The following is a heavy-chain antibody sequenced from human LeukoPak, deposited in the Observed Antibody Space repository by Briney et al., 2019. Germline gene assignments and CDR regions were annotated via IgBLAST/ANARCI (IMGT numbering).Heavy chain of an antibody. V-gene: IGHV3-33*01. D-gene: IGHD5-12*01. CDR3: ARYSGYDFMYYFDY. Sequence: GGSLRLSYAAPGFSFSCYGMYWVRQAPGKGLEWVAVIWYDGSNKYYADSVKGRFTISRDNSKNTLYLQMNSLRAEDTAVYYCARYSGYDFMYYFDYWGQGTLVTVSS. J-gene: IGHJ4*02. CDR2: IWYDGSNK. CDR1: GFSFSCYG.